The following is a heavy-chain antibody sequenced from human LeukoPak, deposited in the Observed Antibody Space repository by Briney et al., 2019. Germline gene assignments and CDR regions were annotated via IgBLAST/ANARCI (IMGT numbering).Heavy chain of an antibody. V-gene: IGHV3-7*01. CDR2: IKQDGSEK. Sequence: GGSLRLSCAASGFTFSSYWVSWVRQAPGKGLEWVANIKQDGSEKYYVDSVKGRFTISRDNAKNSLYLQMNSLRAEDTAVYYCARSISNYWGQGTLVTVSS. CDR3: ARSISNY. J-gene: IGHJ4*02. CDR1: GFTFSSYW. D-gene: IGHD2-21*01.